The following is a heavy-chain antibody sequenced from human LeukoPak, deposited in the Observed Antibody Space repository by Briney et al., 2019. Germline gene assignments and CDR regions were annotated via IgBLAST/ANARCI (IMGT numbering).Heavy chain of an antibody. Sequence: SETLSLTCTVSGGSIGSYYWSWIRQPPGRGLEWIGEINHSGSTNYNPSLKSRVTISVDTSKNQFSLKLSSVTAADTAVYYCARERDGYYFDYWGQGTLVTVSS. CDR2: INHSGST. V-gene: IGHV4-34*01. J-gene: IGHJ4*02. CDR1: GGSIGSYY. CDR3: ARERDGYYFDY. D-gene: IGHD1-1*01.